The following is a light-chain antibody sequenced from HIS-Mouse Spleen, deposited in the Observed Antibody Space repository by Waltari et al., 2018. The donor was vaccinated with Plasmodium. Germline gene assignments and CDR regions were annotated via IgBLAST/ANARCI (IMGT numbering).Light chain of an antibody. CDR3: QSYDSSNWV. CDR2: EDN. CDR1: SGSIASNY. V-gene: IGLV6-57*04. Sequence: NFMLTQPHSVSESPGKTVTISCTRSSGSIASNYVQWYQQRPGSAPTPVSYEDNQRPSGVPDRVAGSIDSSSNAASLTISGLKTEDEADYYCQSYDSSNWVFGGGTKLTVL. J-gene: IGLJ3*02.